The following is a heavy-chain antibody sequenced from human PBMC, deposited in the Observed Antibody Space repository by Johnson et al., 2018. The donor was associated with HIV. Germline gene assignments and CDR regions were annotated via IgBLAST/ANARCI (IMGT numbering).Heavy chain of an antibody. J-gene: IGHJ3*02. CDR1: GFTVSSNY. Sequence: MQLVVSGGGLVQPGGSLRLSCAASGFTVSSNYMSWVRQAPGKGLEWVSVIYRGGSTYYADSVKGRFTISRDNGKNLFYLQMNSLRDEDTALYYCAKGITVAGMGDAFDIWGQGTMVIVSS. CDR2: IYRGGST. V-gene: IGHV3-66*01. D-gene: IGHD6-19*01. CDR3: AKGITVAGMGDAFDI.